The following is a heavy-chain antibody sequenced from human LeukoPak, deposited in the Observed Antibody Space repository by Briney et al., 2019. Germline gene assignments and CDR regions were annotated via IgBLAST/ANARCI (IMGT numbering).Heavy chain of an antibody. V-gene: IGHV4-59*08. D-gene: IGHD5-18*01. CDR1: GGSISSYY. CDR3: ARGRRGYSSFAS. J-gene: IGHJ4*02. CDR2: ISYSGST. Sequence: PSETLSLTCTVSGGSISSYYWSWIRQPPGKGLEWIGYISYSGSTNYNPSLKSRVTISVDTSKNQFSLKLSSVTAADTAVYYCARGRRGYSSFASWGQGTLVTVSS.